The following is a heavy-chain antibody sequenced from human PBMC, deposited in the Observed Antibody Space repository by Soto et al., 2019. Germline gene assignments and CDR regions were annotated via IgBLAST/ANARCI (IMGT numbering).Heavy chain of an antibody. CDR3: ARGGSNDWQVAFDI. D-gene: IGHD3-9*01. V-gene: IGHV4-34*01. J-gene: IGHJ3*02. CDR1: DGAFRTYC. CDR2: INHTGRN. Sequence: PSETQSLTWSVSDGAFRTYCWNWIRQFPGKGREWIGKINHTGRNNYNPSLKSRVTMSIDMSKSQVSLRLSSVTAADTGVYYCARGGSNDWQVAFDIWGQGTMVTVSS.